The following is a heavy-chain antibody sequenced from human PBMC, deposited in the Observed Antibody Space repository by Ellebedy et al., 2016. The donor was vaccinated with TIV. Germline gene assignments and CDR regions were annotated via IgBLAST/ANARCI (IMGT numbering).Heavy chain of an antibody. V-gene: IGHV1-3*01. CDR2: INAGNGNT. J-gene: IGHJ4*02. Sequence: ASVKVSCKASGYTFTSYAMHWVRQAPGQRLEWMGWINAGNGNTKYSQKFQGRVTITRDTSASTAYMELSSLRSEDTTVYYCARSGGRALAPYYFDYWGQGTLVTVSS. D-gene: IGHD3-16*01. CDR1: GYTFTSYA. CDR3: ARSGGRALAPYYFDY.